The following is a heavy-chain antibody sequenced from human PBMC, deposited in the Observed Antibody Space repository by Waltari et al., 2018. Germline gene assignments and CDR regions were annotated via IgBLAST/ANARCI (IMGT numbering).Heavy chain of an antibody. J-gene: IGHJ3*02. CDR3: ARLTVTRVSDI. D-gene: IGHD4-17*01. CDR1: GFTFSTYSMN. CDR2: IYYSGST. V-gene: IGHV4-59*05. Sequence: VQLVDSGGGLVKPGGSLRLSCAASGFTFSTYSMNWVRQVPGKGLDWIGSIYYSGSTYYNPSLKSRVTISVDTSKNQFSLKLSSVTAADTAVYYCARLTVTRVSDIWGQGTMVTVSS.